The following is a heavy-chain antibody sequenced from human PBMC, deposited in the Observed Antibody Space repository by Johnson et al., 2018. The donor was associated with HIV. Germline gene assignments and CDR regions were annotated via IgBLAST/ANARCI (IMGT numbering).Heavy chain of an antibody. CDR3: ARDGVVVVPGGWGAFDI. J-gene: IGHJ3*02. Sequence: VQLVESGGGVVRPGGSLRLSCAASGFTFDDYGMSWVRQAPGKGLEWVAFIRYDGSNKYYADSVKGRFTISRDNAKNSLYLQMNSLRAEDTAVYYCARDGVVVVPGGWGAFDIWGQGTLVTVSS. CDR1: GFTFDDYG. D-gene: IGHD2-15*01. CDR2: IRYDGSNK. V-gene: IGHV3-30*02.